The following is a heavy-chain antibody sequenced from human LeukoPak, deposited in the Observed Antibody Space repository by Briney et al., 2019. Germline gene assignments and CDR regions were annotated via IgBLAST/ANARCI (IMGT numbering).Heavy chain of an antibody. CDR3: ARPWRDGSGSYYSTISDAFDI. D-gene: IGHD3-10*01. Sequence: SETLSLTCTVSGGSISSYYWSWIRQPPGKGLEWIGSIYYSGSTYYNPSLKSRVTISVDTSKNQFSLKLSSVTAADTAVYYCARPWRDGSGSYYSTISDAFDIWGQGTMVTVSS. CDR1: GGSISSYY. CDR2: IYYSGST. J-gene: IGHJ3*02. V-gene: IGHV4-39*01.